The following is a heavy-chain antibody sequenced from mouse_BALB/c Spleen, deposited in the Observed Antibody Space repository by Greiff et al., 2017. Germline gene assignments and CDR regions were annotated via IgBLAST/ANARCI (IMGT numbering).Heavy chain of an antibody. Sequence: VQLQQSGPGLVKPSQSLSLTCTVTGYSITSDYAWNWIRQFPGNKLEWMGYISYSGSTSYNPSLKSRISITRDTSKNQFFLQLNSVTTEDTATYYCARDGMISYAMDYWGQGTSVTVSS. J-gene: IGHJ4*01. D-gene: IGHD2-4*01. CDR3: ARDGMISYAMDY. CDR1: GYSITSDYA. CDR2: ISYSGST. V-gene: IGHV3-2*02.